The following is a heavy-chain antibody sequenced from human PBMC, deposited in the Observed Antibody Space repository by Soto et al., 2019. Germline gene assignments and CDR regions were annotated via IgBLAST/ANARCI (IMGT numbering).Heavy chain of an antibody. CDR3: AKLIELRSFDWIDY. D-gene: IGHD3-9*01. Sequence: QTLSLTCVISGDNVSSKSAAWNWIRQSPSRGLEWLGRTYYRSKWNNDYAVSVQSRITINPDTSKNQFSLQLNSVTPEDTAVYYCAKLIELRSFDWIDYWGQGTLVTVS. CDR2: TYYRSKWNN. V-gene: IGHV6-1*01. CDR1: GDNVSSKSAA. J-gene: IGHJ4*02.